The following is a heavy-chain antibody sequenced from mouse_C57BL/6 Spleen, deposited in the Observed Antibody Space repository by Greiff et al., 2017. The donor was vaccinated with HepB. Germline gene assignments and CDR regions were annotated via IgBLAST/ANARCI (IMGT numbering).Heavy chain of an antibody. CDR1: GYSFTGYY. Sequence: VQLQQSGPELVKPGASVKISCKASGYSFTGYYMNWVKQSPEKSLEWIGEINPSTGGTTYNQKFKAKATLTVDKSSSTAYMQLKSLTSEDSAVYYCARDETVRFAYWGQGTLVTVSA. J-gene: IGHJ3*01. CDR3: ARDETVRFAY. D-gene: IGHD1-1*01. V-gene: IGHV1-42*01. CDR2: INPSTGGT.